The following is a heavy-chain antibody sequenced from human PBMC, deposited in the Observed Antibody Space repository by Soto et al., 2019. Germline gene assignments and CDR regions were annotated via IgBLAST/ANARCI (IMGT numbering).Heavy chain of an antibody. CDR2: IIPIFGTA. CDR1: GGTFSSYA. V-gene: IGHV1-69*13. J-gene: IGHJ6*02. D-gene: IGHD6-19*01. CDR3: AGRGWVGGQWRGYYYYGMDV. Sequence: GVSVKVSCKASGGTFSSYAISWVRQAPGQGLEWMGGIIPIFGTANYAQKFQGRVTITADESTSTAYMELSSLRSEDTAVYYCAGRGWVGGQWRGYYYYGMDVWGQGTTVTVSS.